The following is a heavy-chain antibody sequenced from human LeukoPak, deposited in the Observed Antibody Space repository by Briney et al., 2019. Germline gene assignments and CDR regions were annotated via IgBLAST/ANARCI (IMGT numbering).Heavy chain of an antibody. CDR3: ARDARNYNYYGSGSYYIFYWFDP. D-gene: IGHD3-10*01. CDR2: IYYSGST. V-gene: IGHV4-38-2*02. CDR1: GYSISSGYY. J-gene: IGHJ5*02. Sequence: SETLSLTCTVSGYSISSGYYWGWIRQPPGKGLEWIGSIYYSGSTYYNPSLKSRVTISVDTSKNQFSLKLSSVTAADTAVYYCARDARNYNYYGSGSYYIFYWFDPWGQGTLVTVSS.